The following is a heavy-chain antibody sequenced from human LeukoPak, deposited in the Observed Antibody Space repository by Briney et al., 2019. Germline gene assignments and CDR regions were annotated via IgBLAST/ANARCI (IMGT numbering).Heavy chain of an antibody. CDR3: ARDSSFENNWFDP. CDR1: GGTFSNYP. V-gene: IGHV1-69*13. Sequence: SVKVSCKASGGTFSNYPISWVRQATGQGLEWMGGIIPTIGTANYAQKFQGRVTITADESTSIAYMELSSLRSEDTAVYYCARDSSFENNWFDPWGQGTRVTVSS. D-gene: IGHD6-6*01. CDR2: IIPTIGTA. J-gene: IGHJ5*02.